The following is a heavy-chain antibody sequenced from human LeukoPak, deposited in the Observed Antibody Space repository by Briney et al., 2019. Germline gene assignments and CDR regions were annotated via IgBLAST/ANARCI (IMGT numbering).Heavy chain of an antibody. CDR1: GFTVSSNY. J-gene: IGHJ4*02. V-gene: IGHV3-15*01. CDR2: VKSNTVGGTT. CDR3: ATEYYGAYNF. D-gene: IGHD3-16*01. Sequence: GGSLRLSCAASGFTVSSNYMSWVRQAPGKGLEWVGHVKSNTVGGTTDYAAPVKDRFIISRDDSKNTLYLHMSSLQTEDTAVYFCATEYYGAYNFWGQGALVTVSS.